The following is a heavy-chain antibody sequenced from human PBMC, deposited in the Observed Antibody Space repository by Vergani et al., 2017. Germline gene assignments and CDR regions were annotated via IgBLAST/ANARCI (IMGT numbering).Heavy chain of an antibody. J-gene: IGHJ3*02. CDR3: ARAEGYDSSGYEAFDI. CDR1: GGSISSGGYY. CDR2: IYTSGST. D-gene: IGHD3-22*01. V-gene: IGHV4-61*02. Sequence: QVQLQESGPGLVKPSQTLSLTCTVSGGSISSGGYYWSWIRQPAGKGLEWIGRIYTSGSTNYNPSLKSRVTISVDTSKNQFSLKLSSVTAADTAVYYCARAEGYDSSGYEAFDIWGQGTMVTVSS.